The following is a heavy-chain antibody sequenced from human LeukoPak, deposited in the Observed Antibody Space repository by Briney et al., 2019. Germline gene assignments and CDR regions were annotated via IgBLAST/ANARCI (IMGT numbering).Heavy chain of an antibody. V-gene: IGHV1-69*04. Sequence: SVKLSCKASGGTFSSCAISWVRHAPGQGLELMGSIIPILGIANYAQKFQGRVTITADKSTSTAYMELSSLRSEDTAVYYCARDGEYSGYESPGAFDIWGQGTMVTVSS. J-gene: IGHJ3*02. CDR1: GGTFSSCA. CDR3: ARDGEYSGYESPGAFDI. CDR2: IIPILGIA. D-gene: IGHD5-12*01.